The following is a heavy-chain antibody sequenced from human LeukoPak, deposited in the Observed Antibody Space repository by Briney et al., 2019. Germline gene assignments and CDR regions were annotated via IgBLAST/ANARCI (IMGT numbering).Heavy chain of an antibody. V-gene: IGHV4-59*08. CDR1: GGSISSYY. CDR3: ARHDRGYSNYPNWFDP. CDR2: IYYSGST. Sequence: PSETLSLTCTVSGGSISSYYWSWIRHPPGKGLEWIGYIYYSGSTNYNPSLKSRVTISVDTSKNQFSLKLSSVTAADTAVYYCARHDRGYSNYPNWFDPWGQGTLVTVSS. D-gene: IGHD4-11*01. J-gene: IGHJ5*02.